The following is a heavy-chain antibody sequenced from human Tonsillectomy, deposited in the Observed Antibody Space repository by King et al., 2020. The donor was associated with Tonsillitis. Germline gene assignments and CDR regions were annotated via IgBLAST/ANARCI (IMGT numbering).Heavy chain of an antibody. CDR2: ISSNGGST. J-gene: IGHJ4*02. Sequence: EVQLVESGGGLVQPGGSLRLSCSASGFTFSSYAMHWVRQAPGKGLEYVSAISSNGGSTYYADSVKGRFTISRDNSKNTLYLQMSSLRAEDTAVYYCVGGDTAMVHGAYFDFWGQGTLVTVSS. CDR3: VGGDTAMVHGAYFDF. D-gene: IGHD5-18*01. CDR1: GFTFSSYA. V-gene: IGHV3-64D*06.